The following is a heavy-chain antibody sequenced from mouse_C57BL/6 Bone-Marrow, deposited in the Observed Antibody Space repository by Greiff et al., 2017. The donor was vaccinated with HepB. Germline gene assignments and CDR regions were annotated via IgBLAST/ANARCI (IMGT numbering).Heavy chain of an antibody. CDR2: INPSNGGT. J-gene: IGHJ4*01. CDR1: GYTFTSYW. Sequence: VQLQQSGTELVKPGASVKLSCKASGYTFTSYWMHWVKQRPGQGLEWIGNINPSNGGTNYNEKFKSKATLTVDKSSSTAYMQLSSLTSEDSAVYYCARSGVITTVVDYAMDYWGQGTSVTVSS. CDR3: ARSGVITTVVDYAMDY. V-gene: IGHV1-53*01. D-gene: IGHD1-1*01.